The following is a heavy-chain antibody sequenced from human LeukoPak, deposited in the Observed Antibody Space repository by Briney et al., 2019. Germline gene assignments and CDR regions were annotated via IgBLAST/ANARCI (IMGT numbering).Heavy chain of an antibody. CDR3: ARDGDSGSHGSWFDP. D-gene: IGHD1-26*01. CDR2: LYYTGIT. Sequence: PSETLSLTCTVYGGSFSSSSYYWGWIRQPPGKGLEWIGSLYYTGITYHNPSLKSRVTISVDTSKNQFSLKLSSVTAADTAVYYCARDGDSGSHGSWFDPWGQGTLVTVSS. V-gene: IGHV4-39*02. J-gene: IGHJ5*02. CDR1: GGSFSSSSYY.